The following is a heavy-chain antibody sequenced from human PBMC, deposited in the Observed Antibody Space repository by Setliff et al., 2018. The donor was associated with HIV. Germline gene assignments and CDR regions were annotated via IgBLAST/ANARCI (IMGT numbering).Heavy chain of an antibody. V-gene: IGHV4-34*01. CDR1: GGSFSGYF. D-gene: IGHD3-22*01. J-gene: IGHJ3*02. CDR2: IDHGGDT. CDR3: ARVGDFYDGSGHYSVLDAFDM. Sequence: LSLTCAVYGGSFSGYFWTWIRQSPHKSLEWIGDIDHGGDTNYNPSLKSRVTISLDTSKNQFSLKLTSVTAADTAVYYCARVGDFYDGSGHYSVLDAFDMWGHGTKVTVSS.